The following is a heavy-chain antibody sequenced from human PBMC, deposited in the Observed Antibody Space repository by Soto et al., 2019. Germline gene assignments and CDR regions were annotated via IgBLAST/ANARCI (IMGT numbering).Heavy chain of an antibody. Sequence: VQLQESGPGLVKPSETLSLTCTVSGDSITDYYWSWIRQPPGKGLEWIGYIYYSGSTTYNPSLKSLVTIFVDASTQFSLKVTSVTAADTAVYYCARTTGLYGDPFILDSFDIWGEGTLVTVSS. V-gene: IGHV4-59*01. CDR1: GDSITDYY. CDR2: IYYSGST. J-gene: IGHJ3*02. D-gene: IGHD4-17*01. CDR3: ARTTGLYGDPFILDSFDI.